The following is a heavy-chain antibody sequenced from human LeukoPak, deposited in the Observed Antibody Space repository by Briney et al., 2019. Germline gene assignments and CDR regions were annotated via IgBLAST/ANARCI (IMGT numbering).Heavy chain of an antibody. CDR1: GFTFSSYS. V-gene: IGHV3-48*01. CDR3: ARAGYCSGGSCIRSFDP. D-gene: IGHD2-15*01. CDR2: ITSSGSTI. Sequence: GGSLRLSCAAAGFTFSSYSMNWVRQAPGKGLEWVSYITSSGSTIYYADSVKVRFTISRDNAKNSLSLQMNSLRAEDTAVYYCARAGYCSGGSCIRSFDPWGQGTLVTVSS. J-gene: IGHJ5*02.